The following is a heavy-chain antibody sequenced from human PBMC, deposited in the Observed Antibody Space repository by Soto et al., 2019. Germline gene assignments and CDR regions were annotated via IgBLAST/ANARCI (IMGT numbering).Heavy chain of an antibody. Sequence: GGSLRLSCAASGFPFSRYSMNWVRQAPGKGLEWVASISSSSRYIYYADSVKGRFTISRDNAKDSLYLQMNSLRAEDTAVYYCAREAPTFGLAFDIWGQGTMVTVS. V-gene: IGHV3-21*01. CDR3: AREAPTFGLAFDI. CDR2: ISSSSRYI. D-gene: IGHD3-16*01. CDR1: GFPFSRYS. J-gene: IGHJ3*02.